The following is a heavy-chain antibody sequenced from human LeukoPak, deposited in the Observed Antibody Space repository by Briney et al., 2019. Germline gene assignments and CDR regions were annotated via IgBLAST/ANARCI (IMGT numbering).Heavy chain of an antibody. CDR3: ARDHYDFWSGYYWFDY. CDR1: GFPLSSYA. D-gene: IGHD3-3*01. V-gene: IGHV3-23*01. CDR2: TSSSDGGT. J-gene: IGHJ4*02. Sequence: GGSLRLSCAASGFPLSSYAMSWVRQVPGKGLEWVSATSSSDGGTHHADSVRGRFTIYRDNFRNTLYLQMNSLRAEDTAVYYCARDHYDFWSGYYWFDYWGQGTLVTVSS.